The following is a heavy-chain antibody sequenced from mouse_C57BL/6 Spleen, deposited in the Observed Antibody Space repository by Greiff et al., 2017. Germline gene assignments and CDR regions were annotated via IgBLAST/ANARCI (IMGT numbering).Heavy chain of an antibody. CDR2: IYPRSGNT. D-gene: IGHD1-1*01. V-gene: IGHV1-81*01. CDR3: ARRNYDGSSYGFAY. CDR1: GYTFTSYG. Sequence: VKLVESGAELARPGASVKLSCKASGYTFTSYGISWVKQRTGQGLEWIGEIYPRSGNTYYNEKFKGKATLTADKSSSTAYMELRSLTAEDSAVYFCARRNYDGSSYGFAYWGQGTLVTVSA. J-gene: IGHJ3*01.